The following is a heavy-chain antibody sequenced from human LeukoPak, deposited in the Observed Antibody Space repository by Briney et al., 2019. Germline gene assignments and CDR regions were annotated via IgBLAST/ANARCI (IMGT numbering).Heavy chain of an antibody. D-gene: IGHD3-3*01. Sequence: SVKVSCKASGGTFSSYTISWVRQGPGQGLELMGRIIPILGIANYAQQFQGRVTITADKSTSTAYMELSSLRSEDTAVYYCAQEGYYDFWSGYRRYFDYWGQGTLVTVSS. CDR3: AQEGYYDFWSGYRRYFDY. CDR2: IIPILGIA. CDR1: GGTFSSYT. J-gene: IGHJ4*02. V-gene: IGHV1-69*02.